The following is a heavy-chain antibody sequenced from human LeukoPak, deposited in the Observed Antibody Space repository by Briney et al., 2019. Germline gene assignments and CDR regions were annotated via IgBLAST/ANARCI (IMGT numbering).Heavy chain of an antibody. J-gene: IGHJ4*02. CDR1: GFTFSSYA. V-gene: IGHV3-23*01. D-gene: IGHD4-17*01. CDR3: AKGLYGDYEGGYFDY. Sequence: GSLRLSCAASGFTFSSYAMSWVRQAPGKGLEWVSAISGSGGSTYYADSVKGRFTISRDNSKNTLYLQMNSLRAEDTAVYYCAKGLYGDYEGGYFDYWGQGILVTVSS. CDR2: ISGSGGST.